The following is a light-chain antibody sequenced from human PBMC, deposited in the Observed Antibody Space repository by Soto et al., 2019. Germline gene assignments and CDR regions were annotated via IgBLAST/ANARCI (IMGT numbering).Light chain of an antibody. J-gene: IGLJ1*01. CDR2: SVS. CDR1: SSDIGAYDH. Sequence: QSALTQPASGSRSPGQSITISCSGTSSDIGAYDHVACFQQFQSKTPKLVIYSVSNRPSGVSYRFSGSKSGNTASLTISGLHADDEADYYCISYTVSRSYVFGPGTKVTVL. CDR3: ISYTVSRSYV. V-gene: IGLV2-14*01.